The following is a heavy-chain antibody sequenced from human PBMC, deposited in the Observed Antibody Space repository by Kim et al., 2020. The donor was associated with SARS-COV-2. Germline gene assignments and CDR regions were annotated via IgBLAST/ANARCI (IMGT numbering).Heavy chain of an antibody. CDR2: IYYSGST. J-gene: IGHJ5*02. CDR1: GGSISSGGYY. CDR3: ARDWVPGGGIAAAGTGWFDP. Sequence: SETLSLTCTVSGGSISSGGYYWSWIRQHPGKGLEWIGYIYYSGSTYYNPSLKSRVTISVDTSKNQFSLKLSSVTAADTAVYYCARDWVPGGGIAAAGTGWFDPWGQGTLVTVSS. D-gene: IGHD6-13*01. V-gene: IGHV4-31*03.